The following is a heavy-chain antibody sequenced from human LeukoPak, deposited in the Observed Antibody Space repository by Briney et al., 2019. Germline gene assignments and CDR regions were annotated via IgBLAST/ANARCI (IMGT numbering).Heavy chain of an antibody. Sequence: GGSLRLSCAASGFTFSSYWMSWVRQAPGKGLEWVANIKQDGSEKYYVDSVKGRFTISRDNAKNSLYLQMNSLRAEDTAVYYCAKARYYHGSEYYFDYWGQGTLVTVSS. CDR3: AKARYYHGSEYYFDY. J-gene: IGHJ4*02. CDR2: IKQDGSEK. D-gene: IGHD3-10*01. CDR1: GFTFSSYW. V-gene: IGHV3-7*03.